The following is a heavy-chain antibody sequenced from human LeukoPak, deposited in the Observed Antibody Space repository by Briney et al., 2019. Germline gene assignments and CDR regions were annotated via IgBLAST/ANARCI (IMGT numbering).Heavy chain of an antibody. D-gene: IGHD2-2*01. J-gene: IGHJ4*02. CDR2: IYSGGST. Sequence: GRTLRLSCAASGFTVSSNYMSWVRQAPGKGLERGLIIYSGGSTYYADSVKGRFTLSRDNSRNTLFLQMNSLRAEDTAVYYCARGGYCSSTSCYYFDYWGQGTLVTVSS. V-gene: IGHV3-53*01. CDR1: GFTVSSNY. CDR3: ARGGYCSSTSCYYFDY.